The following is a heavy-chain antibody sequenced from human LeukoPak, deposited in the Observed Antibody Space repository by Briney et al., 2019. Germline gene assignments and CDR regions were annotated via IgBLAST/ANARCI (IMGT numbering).Heavy chain of an antibody. J-gene: IGHJ4*02. CDR1: GGSVGSAGYY. Sequence: SSETLSLTCTVSGGSVGSAGYYWSWIRQPPGGGLEWIGYIYYIRNTNYNPSLKSRVTMSLDPSKNQFSLKLNSVTAADTAVYYCARTQSQSGSYRYYFAYWGQGTLVTVSS. CDR3: ARTQSQSGSYRYYFAY. D-gene: IGHD1-26*01. V-gene: IGHV4-61*08. CDR2: IYYIRNT.